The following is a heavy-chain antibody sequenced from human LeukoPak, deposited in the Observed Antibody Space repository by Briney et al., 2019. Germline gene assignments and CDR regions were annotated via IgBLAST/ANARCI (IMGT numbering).Heavy chain of an antibody. Sequence: PGGSLRLSCAASGFTFSSYAMSWVRQAPGKGLEWVSAISGSGGSTYYADSVKGRFTISRDNSKSALYLQMNSLRAEDTAVYYCAKHIVVVPAALYNWFDPWGQGTLVTVSS. CDR2: ISGSGGST. CDR1: GFTFSSYA. CDR3: AKHIVVVPAALYNWFDP. D-gene: IGHD2-2*01. V-gene: IGHV3-23*01. J-gene: IGHJ5*02.